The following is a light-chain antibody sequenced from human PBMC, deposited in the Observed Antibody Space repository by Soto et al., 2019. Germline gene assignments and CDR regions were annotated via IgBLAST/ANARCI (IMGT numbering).Light chain of an antibody. Sequence: EIVLTQSPATLSLSPGERATLSCRASQSVSSYLAWYQQKPGQAPSLLIYDASNRATGIPARFSGSGSGTDFTLTISSLEREDFAVYYCQQRSNWPTFGQGTKLEIK. CDR3: QQRSNWPT. V-gene: IGKV3-11*01. J-gene: IGKJ2*01. CDR2: DAS. CDR1: QSVSSY.